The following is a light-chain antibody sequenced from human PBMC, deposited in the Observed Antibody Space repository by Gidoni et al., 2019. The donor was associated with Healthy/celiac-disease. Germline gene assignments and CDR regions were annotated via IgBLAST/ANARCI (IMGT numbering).Light chain of an antibody. J-gene: IGKJ3*01. CDR3: QQYDNLPIT. CDR1: QDISNY. V-gene: IGKV1-33*01. Sequence: DIQMTQSPSSLSASVGDRVTITCQASQDISNYLNWYQQKPGKAPKLLIYDASNLETGVPSRFSGSGSGTDFNFNISSLQPEDIATYYCQQYDNLPITFGPGTKVDIK. CDR2: DAS.